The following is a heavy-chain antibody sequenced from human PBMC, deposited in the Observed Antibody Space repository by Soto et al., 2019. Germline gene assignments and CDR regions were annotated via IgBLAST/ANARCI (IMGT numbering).Heavy chain of an antibody. D-gene: IGHD3-3*01. V-gene: IGHV1-3*01. CDR3: ARATVDDYDFWSGSYDAFDI. Sequence: ASVKVSCKASGYTFTSYAMHWVRQAPGQRLEWMGWINAGNGNTKYSQKFQGRVTITRDTSASTAYMELSSLRSEDTAVYYCARATVDDYDFWSGSYDAFDIWGQGTMVTVSS. CDR2: INAGNGNT. J-gene: IGHJ3*02. CDR1: GYTFTSYA.